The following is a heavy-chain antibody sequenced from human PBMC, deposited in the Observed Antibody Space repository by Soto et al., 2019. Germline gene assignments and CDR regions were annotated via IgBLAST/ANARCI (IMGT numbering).Heavy chain of an antibody. CDR2: ISSSSSYI. Sequence: GGSLRLSCAASGFTFSSYSMNWVRQAPGKGLEWVSSISSSSSYIYYADSVKSRFTISRDNAKNSLYLQMNSLRAEDTAVYYCAREEVGATASFDYWGQGTLVTVSS. CDR1: GFTFSSYS. J-gene: IGHJ4*02. D-gene: IGHD1-26*01. V-gene: IGHV3-21*01. CDR3: AREEVGATASFDY.